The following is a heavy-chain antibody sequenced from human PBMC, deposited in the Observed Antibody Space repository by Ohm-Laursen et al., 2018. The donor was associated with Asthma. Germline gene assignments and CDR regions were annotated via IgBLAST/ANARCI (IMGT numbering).Heavy chain of an antibody. CDR2: INAGNGNT. Sequence: SVKVSCKASGGTFSSYAISWVRQAPGQRLEWMGWINAGNGNTKYSQKFQGRVTITRDTSASTAYMELSSLRSEDTAMYYCAKVKYSSSFDYWGQGTLVSVSS. CDR1: GGTFSSYA. V-gene: IGHV1-3*01. D-gene: IGHD6-13*01. CDR3: AKVKYSSSFDY. J-gene: IGHJ4*02.